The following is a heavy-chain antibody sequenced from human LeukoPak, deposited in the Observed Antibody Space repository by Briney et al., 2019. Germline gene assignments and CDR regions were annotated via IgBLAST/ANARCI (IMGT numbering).Heavy chain of an antibody. J-gene: IGHJ6*03. CDR2: INPNSGGT. CDR1: GYTFTGYY. D-gene: IGHD6-13*01. V-gene: IGHV1-2*02. CDR3: ARILWAAAVTYYYYYMDV. Sequence: ASVKVSCKASGYTFTGYYMHWVRQAPGQGLEWMGWINPNSGGTNYAQKFQGRVTMTRDTSISTAYMELSSLRSEDTAVYYCARILWAAAVTYYYYYMDVWGKGTTVTVSS.